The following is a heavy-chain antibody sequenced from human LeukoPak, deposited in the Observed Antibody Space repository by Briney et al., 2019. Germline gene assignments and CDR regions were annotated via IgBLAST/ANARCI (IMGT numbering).Heavy chain of an antibody. CDR2: INPSGGST. CDR3: ARYSSSTRGYFDY. D-gene: IGHD6-6*01. J-gene: IGHJ4*02. Sequence: ASVKVSCKASGYTFTSYYMHWVRQAPGQGLEWMGIINPSGGSTSYAQKFQGRVTMTRDMSASTVYMELSSLRSEDTAVYYCARYSSSTRGYFDYWGQGTLVTVSS. CDR1: GYTFTSYY. V-gene: IGHV1-46*01.